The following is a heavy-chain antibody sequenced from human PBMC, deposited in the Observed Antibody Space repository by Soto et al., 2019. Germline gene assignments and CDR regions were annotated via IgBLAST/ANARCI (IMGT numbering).Heavy chain of an antibody. D-gene: IGHD2-15*01. Sequence: EVQLLESGGGLVQPGGSLRLSCAASGFTFSSYAMSWVRQAPGKGLGWVSVISDSGGSTYYADSVKGRFTISRDNSKNTLYLQMNSLRAEDTAVYYCAKTAAKGVVVYYCDYWGQGTLVTVSS. CDR1: GFTFSSYA. CDR3: AKTAAKGVVVYYCDY. V-gene: IGHV3-23*01. CDR2: ISDSGGST. J-gene: IGHJ4*02.